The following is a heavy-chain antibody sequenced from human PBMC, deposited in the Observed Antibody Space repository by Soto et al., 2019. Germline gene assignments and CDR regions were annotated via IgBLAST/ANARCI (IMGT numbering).Heavy chain of an antibody. V-gene: IGHV3-30*18. D-gene: IGHD3-22*01. Sequence: GGSLRLSCAASGFTFSSYGMHWVRQAPGKGLEWVAVISYDGSNKYYADSVKGRFTISRDNSKNTLYLQMNSLGAEDTAVYYCSNYYYDSGGSGPTGGMDVWGQGTTVTVSS. CDR1: GFTFSSYG. CDR2: ISYDGSNK. J-gene: IGHJ6*02. CDR3: SNYYYDSGGSGPTGGMDV.